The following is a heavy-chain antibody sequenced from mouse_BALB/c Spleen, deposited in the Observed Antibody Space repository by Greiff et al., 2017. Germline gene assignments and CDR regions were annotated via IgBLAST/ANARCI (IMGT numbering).Heavy chain of an antibody. CDR3: ARQLTGTRGLDY. CDR1: GYTFTSYW. V-gene: IGHV1-7*01. Sequence: VQLQQSGAELAKPGASVKMSCKASGYTFTSYWMHWVKQRPGQGLEWIGYINPSTGYTEYNQKFKDKATLTADKSSSTAYMQLSSLTSEDSAVYYCARQLTGTRGLDYWGQGTTLTVSS. D-gene: IGHD4-1*01. J-gene: IGHJ2*01. CDR2: INPSTGYT.